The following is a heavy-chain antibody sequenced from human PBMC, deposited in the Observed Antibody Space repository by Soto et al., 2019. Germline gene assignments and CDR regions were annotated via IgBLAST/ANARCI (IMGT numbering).Heavy chain of an antibody. CDR3: ARVPDR. J-gene: IGHJ5*02. V-gene: IGHV4-30-2*01. CDR2: IYHSGST. Sequence: TLSLTCAVYCCSITSRCYSWSWIRQPPGKGLEWIWYIYHSGSTYYNPSLKSRVTISVDRSKNQFSLKLSSVTAADTAVYYCARVPDRWGQGTLVTVS. D-gene: IGHD2-2*01. CDR1: CCSITSRCYS.